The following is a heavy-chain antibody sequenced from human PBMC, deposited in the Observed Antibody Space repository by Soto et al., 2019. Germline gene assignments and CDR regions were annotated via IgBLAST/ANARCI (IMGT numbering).Heavy chain of an antibody. Sequence: QVQLQQWGAGLLKPSETLSLTCAVYGGSFSGYYWSWIRQPPGKGLEWIGEINHSGSTNYNPSLKSRVTISVDTSKNQFSLKLSSVTAADTAVYYCARSHQIQYYDILTGYPTWGQGTLVTVSS. CDR2: INHSGST. CDR3: ARSHQIQYYDILTGYPT. D-gene: IGHD3-9*01. CDR1: GGSFSGYY. J-gene: IGHJ4*02. V-gene: IGHV4-34*01.